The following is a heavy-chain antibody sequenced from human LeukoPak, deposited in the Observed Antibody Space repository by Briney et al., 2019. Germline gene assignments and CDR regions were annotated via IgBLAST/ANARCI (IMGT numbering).Heavy chain of an antibody. CDR3: ARFAQRRAGRGYYYMDV. CDR2: INHGGST. V-gene: IGHV4-34*01. Sequence: NPSETLSLTSAVYAGSFTGYYWGWIRRRPRKGPECIGEINHGGSTNYNPSLKSRVTISVDTSKSQFSLKLSSVTAADTAVYYCARFAQRRAGRGYYYMDVWGKGTTVTVSS. J-gene: IGHJ6*03. CDR1: AGSFTGYY.